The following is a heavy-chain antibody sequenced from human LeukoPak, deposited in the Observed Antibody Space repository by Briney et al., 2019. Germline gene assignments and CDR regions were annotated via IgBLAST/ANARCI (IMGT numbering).Heavy chain of an antibody. CDR3: ARTTEGGYTYNYFYYYYMDV. Sequence: PSETLSLTCTVSGGSINNYYWSWIRQPPGKGLEWIGYIHYSGSTNYNPSLKSRVTISVDTSKNQFSLKLSSVTAADTAVYYCARTTEGGYTYNYFYYYYMDVWGKGTTVTISS. CDR2: IHYSGST. V-gene: IGHV4-59*01. D-gene: IGHD5-18*01. J-gene: IGHJ6*03. CDR1: GGSINNYY.